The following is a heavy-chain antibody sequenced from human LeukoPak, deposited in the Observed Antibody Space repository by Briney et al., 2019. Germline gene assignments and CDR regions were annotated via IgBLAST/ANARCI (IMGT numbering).Heavy chain of an antibody. CDR3: ATLVGNDAFDI. CDR1: GFTFSSYA. V-gene: IGHV3-30-3*01. CDR2: ISYDGSNK. J-gene: IGHJ3*02. Sequence: PGGSLRLSCAASGFTFSSYAMHWVRQAPGKGLEWVAVISYDGSNKYYADSVKGRFTISRDNSKNTLYLRMNSLRAEDTAVYYCATLVGNDAFDIWGQGTMVTVSS. D-gene: IGHD2-8*02.